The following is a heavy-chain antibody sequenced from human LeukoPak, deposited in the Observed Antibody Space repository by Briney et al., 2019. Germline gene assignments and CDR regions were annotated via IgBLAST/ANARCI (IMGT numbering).Heavy chain of an antibody. Sequence: GESLKISCKGFGYSFTSYWIGWVRQMPGKGLEWMGIIYPGDSDTRYSPSLQGQVTISADKSINTAYLQWSSLKASDTPMCYCARSLIVGGTQGFDYWGQGTLVTVSS. CDR1: GYSFTSYW. V-gene: IGHV5-51*01. J-gene: IGHJ4*02. CDR2: IYPGDSDT. D-gene: IGHD1-26*01. CDR3: ARSLIVGGTQGFDY.